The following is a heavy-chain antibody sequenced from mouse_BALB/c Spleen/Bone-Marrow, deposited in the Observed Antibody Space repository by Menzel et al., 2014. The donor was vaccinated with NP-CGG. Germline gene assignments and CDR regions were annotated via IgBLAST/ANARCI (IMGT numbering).Heavy chain of an antibody. CDR2: ISSDGSYT. CDR3: ARDHYGYYTMDY. D-gene: IGHD1-2*01. J-gene: IGHJ4*01. V-gene: IGHV5-9-4*01. CDR1: GFTFSSYA. Sequence: EVKLVESGGGLVKPGGSLKLSCAASGFTFSSYAMSWVRRSPEKRLEWVAEISSDGSYTYYPDTVTGRFTISRDNAKNTLYLEMSSLRSEDTAMYYCARDHYGYYTMDYWGQGTSVTVSS.